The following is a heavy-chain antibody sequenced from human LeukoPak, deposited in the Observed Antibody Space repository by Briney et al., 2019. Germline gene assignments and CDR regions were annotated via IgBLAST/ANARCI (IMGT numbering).Heavy chain of an antibody. J-gene: IGHJ1*01. V-gene: IGHV3-7*01. CDR2: IKQDGNEK. D-gene: IGHD2-2*01. CDR3: AGSQHRTRDFQH. Sequence: GGSLRLSCAASGFTFSSYSMSWVRQAPGKGLEWVANIKQDGNEKYYVDSVKGRFTISRDNAKNSLYLQMNSLRAEDTAVYYCAGSQHRTRDFQHWGQGTLVTVSS. CDR1: GFTFSSYS.